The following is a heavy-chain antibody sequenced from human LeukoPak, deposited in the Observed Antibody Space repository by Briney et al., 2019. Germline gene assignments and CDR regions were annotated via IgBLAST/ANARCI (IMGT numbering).Heavy chain of an antibody. D-gene: IGHD2-15*01. CDR2: IYTSGST. CDR3: ARDSVVVAATPDLDYYYYYMDV. V-gene: IGHV4-4*07. Sequence: PSETLSLTCTVSGGSISSYYWSWIRQPAGKGLEWIGRIYTSGSTNYNPSLKSRVTMSVDTSKNQFSLKLSSVTAADTAVYYCARDSVVVAATPDLDYYYYYMDVWGKGTTVTVSS. J-gene: IGHJ6*03. CDR1: GGSISSYY.